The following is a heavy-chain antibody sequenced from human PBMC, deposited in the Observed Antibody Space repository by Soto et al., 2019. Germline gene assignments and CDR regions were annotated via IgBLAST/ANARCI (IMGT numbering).Heavy chain of an antibody. J-gene: IGHJ6*02. V-gene: IGHV4-59*01. CDR3: ARDRKLELPGNYYYYGMDV. D-gene: IGHD1-7*01. CDR1: GGSIRDYF. CDR2: ISSSGTV. Sequence: PWETLSLTCSVSGGSIRDYFWTWIRQSPGRGLEWIGYISSSGTVKYNSSLKSRVTISLDRSRNQFSLKLSSATAADTAVYFCARDRKLELPGNYYYYGMDVWGQGTTVTVSS.